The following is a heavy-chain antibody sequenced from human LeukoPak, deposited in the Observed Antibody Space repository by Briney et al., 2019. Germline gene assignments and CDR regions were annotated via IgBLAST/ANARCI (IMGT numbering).Heavy chain of an antibody. J-gene: IGHJ4*02. V-gene: IGHV3-7*01. CDR1: GFTFSTYW. D-gene: IGHD3-10*01. CDR3: ARERMYSGSGSTYPYYDY. Sequence: GGSLRLSCAASGFTFSTYWMTWVRQSPGKGLEWVANIKPDGSEKYFVDSVKGRFTISRDNAKNALYLEMHSLRAEDTAEYFCARERMYSGSGSTYPYYDYWGQGTLVTVSS. CDR2: IKPDGSEK.